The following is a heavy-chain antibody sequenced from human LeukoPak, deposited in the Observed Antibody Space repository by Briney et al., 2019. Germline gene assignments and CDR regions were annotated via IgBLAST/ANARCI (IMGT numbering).Heavy chain of an antibody. CDR1: GDSVSSSY. Sequence: SETLSLTCTVSGDSVSSSYWSWIRQPAGKGLEWIGRVYISGSTNYNPSLKSRVTMSVDTSKNQFSLRLSSVTAADTAVYFCARVDPHNRFDPWGQGTLVTVSS. CDR3: ARVDPHNRFDP. V-gene: IGHV4-4*07. CDR2: VYISGST. J-gene: IGHJ5*02. D-gene: IGHD3-9*01.